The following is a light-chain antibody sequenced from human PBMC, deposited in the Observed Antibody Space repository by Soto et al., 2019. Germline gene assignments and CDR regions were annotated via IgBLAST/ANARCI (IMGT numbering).Light chain of an antibody. V-gene: IGKV3-15*01. Sequence: IVMTQSRATLSVSPGERAILSCRASQSVSSNLAWYQQKPGQAPRLLIYGASTRATGIPARFSGSGSGTEFTLTISSLQSEDFAVYYCQQYNNWLRTFGQGTKVDIK. CDR2: GAS. J-gene: IGKJ1*01. CDR1: QSVSSN. CDR3: QQYNNWLRT.